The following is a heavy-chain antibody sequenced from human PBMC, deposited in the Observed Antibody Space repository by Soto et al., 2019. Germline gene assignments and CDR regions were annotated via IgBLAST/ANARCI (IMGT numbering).Heavy chain of an antibody. CDR3: ASSMIVVVPSEFDY. J-gene: IGHJ4*02. CDR2: ISYDGSNK. Sequence: QVQLVESGGGVVQPGRSLRRSCAASGFTFSSYAMHWVRQAPGEGLVWVAVISYDGSNKYYADSVKGRFTISRDNSKNTLYLQMNSLRAEDTAVYYCASSMIVVVPSEFDYWGQGTLVTVSS. V-gene: IGHV3-30-3*01. CDR1: GFTFSSYA. D-gene: IGHD3-22*01.